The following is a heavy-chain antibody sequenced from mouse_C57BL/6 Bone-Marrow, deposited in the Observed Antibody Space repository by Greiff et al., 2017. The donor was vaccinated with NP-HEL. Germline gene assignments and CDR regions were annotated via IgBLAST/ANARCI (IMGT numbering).Heavy chain of an antibody. CDR3: ARRRGLRRYWYFDV. CDR2: ISSGSSTI. D-gene: IGHD2-4*01. J-gene: IGHJ1*03. CDR1: GFTFSDYG. V-gene: IGHV5-17*01. Sequence: EVQLVESGGGLVKPGGSLKLSCAASGFTFSDYGMHWVRQAPEKGLEWVAYISSGSSTIYYADTVKGRFTNSRDNAKNTLFLQMTSLRSEDTAMYYCARRRGLRRYWYFDVWGTGTTVTVSS.